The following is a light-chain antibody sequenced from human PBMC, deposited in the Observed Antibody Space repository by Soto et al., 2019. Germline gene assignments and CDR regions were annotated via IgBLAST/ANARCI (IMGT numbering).Light chain of an antibody. CDR1: QSVSSGY. CDR2: DAS. CDR3: QQYGTSPYT. V-gene: IGKV3D-20*01. J-gene: IGKJ2*01. Sequence: EIVLTQSPATLSLSPGERATLSCGASQSVSSGYLAWYQQKPGLAPRLLIYDASSRATDIPDRFSGSGSGTHCTLTISILEPEDFALYYCQQYGTSPYTLGQETKLDIK.